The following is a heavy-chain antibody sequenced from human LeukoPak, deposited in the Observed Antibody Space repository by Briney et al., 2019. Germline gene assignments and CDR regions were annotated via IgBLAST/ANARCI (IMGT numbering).Heavy chain of an antibody. Sequence: EWMAIINPSGGSASYTQKFQGRVTMTRDTSTSTVYMELSSLRSEDTAVYYCVRHNHMDVWGQGTTVTVSS. CDR2: INPSGGSA. J-gene: IGHJ6*02. CDR3: VRHNHMDV. V-gene: IGHV1-46*01.